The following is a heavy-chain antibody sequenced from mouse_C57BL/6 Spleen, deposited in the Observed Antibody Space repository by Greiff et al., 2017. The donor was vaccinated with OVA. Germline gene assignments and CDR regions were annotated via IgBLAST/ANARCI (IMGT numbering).Heavy chain of an antibody. CDR3: ARKGTRYAMDY. CDR1: GYTFTSYW. Sequence: QVQLQQPGAELVMPGASVKLSCKASGYTFTSYWMHWVKQRPGQGLEWIGTIDPSDSYTNYNQKFKGKSTLTVDKSSSTAYMQLSSLTSEDSAVYYCARKGTRYAMDYWGQGTSVTVSS. V-gene: IGHV1-69*01. J-gene: IGHJ4*01. D-gene: IGHD3-3*01. CDR2: IDPSDSYT.